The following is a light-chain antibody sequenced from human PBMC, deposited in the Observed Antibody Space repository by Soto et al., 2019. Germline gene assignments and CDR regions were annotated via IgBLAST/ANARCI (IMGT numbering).Light chain of an antibody. CDR2: DVN. CDR3: SAHGGTTPYV. CDR1: ASDIGGYTF. V-gene: IGLV2-8*01. Sequence: QSVLTQPPSASGSPGQSVAISCTGTASDIGGYTFVSWYQQHPGKAPKLLIYDVNKRPSGVPDRFSGSKSGNTASLTVSGPQAGDEADYYCSAHGGTTPYVFGTGTKVTAL. J-gene: IGLJ1*01.